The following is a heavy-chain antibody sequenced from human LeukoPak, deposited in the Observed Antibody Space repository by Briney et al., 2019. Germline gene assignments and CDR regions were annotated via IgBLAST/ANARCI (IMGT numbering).Heavy chain of an antibody. CDR1: GGSISSSSYY. Sequence: SETLSLTCTVSGGSISSSSYYWGWIRQPPGKGLEWIGSIYYSGSTYYNPSLKSRVTISVDTSKNQFSLKLSSVTAADTAVYYCARNYGSGSFYYYYMDVWGKGTTVTISS. CDR2: IYYSGST. D-gene: IGHD3-10*01. CDR3: ARNYGSGSFYYYYMDV. V-gene: IGHV4-39*01. J-gene: IGHJ6*03.